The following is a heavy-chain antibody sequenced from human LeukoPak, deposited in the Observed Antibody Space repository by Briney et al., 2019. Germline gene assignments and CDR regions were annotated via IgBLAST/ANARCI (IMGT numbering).Heavy chain of an antibody. CDR2: ISYDGSNK. CDR3: ARDSLEGDYYYYGMDV. V-gene: IGHV3-30-3*01. CDR1: GFTFSSYA. J-gene: IGHJ6*02. Sequence: PGGSLRLSCAASGFTFSSYAMHWVRQAPGKGLEWVAVISYDGSNKYYADSVKGRFTISRDNSKNTLYLQMNSLSAEDTAVYYCARDSLEGDYYYYGMDVWGQGTTVTVSS.